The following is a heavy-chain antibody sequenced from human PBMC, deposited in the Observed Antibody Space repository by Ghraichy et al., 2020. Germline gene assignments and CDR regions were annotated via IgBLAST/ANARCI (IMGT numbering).Heavy chain of an antibody. Sequence: GGSLRLSCAASGFTFSSYSMNWVRQAPGKGLEWVSNINQDGSEIYYVDSVKGRFTISRDNAKKSLYLQMNSLRGEDTAVYYCARAQIWNDAFDIWGQGTMVTVSS. CDR2: INQDGSEI. V-gene: IGHV3-7*03. J-gene: IGHJ3*02. D-gene: IGHD1-1*01. CDR3: ARAQIWNDAFDI. CDR1: GFTFSSYS.